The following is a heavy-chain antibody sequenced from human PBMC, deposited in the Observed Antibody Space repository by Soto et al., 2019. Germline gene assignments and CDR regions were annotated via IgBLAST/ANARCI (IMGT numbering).Heavy chain of an antibody. CDR3: ARRASQGYSSGWYPAYDY. CDR1: GFTFSSYS. CDR2: ISSSSSYI. Sequence: EVQLVESGGGLVKPGGSLRLSCAASGFTFSSYSMNWVRQAPGKGLEWVSSISSSSSYIYYADSVKGRFTISRDNAKNSLYLQMNSLRAEDTAVYYCARRASQGYSSGWYPAYDYWGQGNLVTVSS. J-gene: IGHJ4*02. D-gene: IGHD6-19*01. V-gene: IGHV3-21*01.